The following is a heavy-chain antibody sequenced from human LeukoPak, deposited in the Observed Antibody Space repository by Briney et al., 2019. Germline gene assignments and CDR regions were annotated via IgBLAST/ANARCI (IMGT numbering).Heavy chain of an antibody. V-gene: IGHV4-61*02. CDR2: IYTSGST. CDR1: GGSISSGSYY. Sequence: SQTLSLTCTVSGGSISSGSYYWSWIRQPAGKGLEWIGRIYTSGSTSYNPSLKSRVTISVDTSKNQFSLKLSSVTAADTAVYYCASLVGALDAFDVWGQGTMVTVSS. J-gene: IGHJ3*01. CDR3: ASLVGALDAFDV. D-gene: IGHD1-26*01.